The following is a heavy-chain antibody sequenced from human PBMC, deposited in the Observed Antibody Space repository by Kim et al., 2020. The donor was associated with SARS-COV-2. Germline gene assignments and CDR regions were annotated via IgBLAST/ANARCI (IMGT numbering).Heavy chain of an antibody. J-gene: IGHJ6*02. D-gene: IGHD4-17*01. CDR3: AREGPTTVTTLHYYGMDV. CDR2: IDAVDGNT. CDR1: GYAFGNYG. V-gene: IGHV1-3*01. Sequence: ASVKVSCKASGYAFGNYGMHWVRQAPGQKLEWMGWIDAVDGNTKYSKKFQGRVTITRDTSATTAYMELSSLRFEDTAVYYCAREGPTTVTTLHYYGMDVWGQGTTVTVSS.